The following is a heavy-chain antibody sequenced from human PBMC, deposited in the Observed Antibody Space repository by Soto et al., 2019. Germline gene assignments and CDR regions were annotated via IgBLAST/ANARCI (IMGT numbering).Heavy chain of an antibody. CDR1: GGSISGSYYY. D-gene: IGHD1-20*01. CDR2: VFYTGFT. CDR3: ASSQNGYNWNYFDH. J-gene: IGHJ4*02. Sequence: PSETLSLTCAVSGGSISGSYYYWAGFRRSPGRGPEWIGSVFYTGFTSYNPSLESRVSVSVDTSKNQFSLKVSAVTAADTAVYYCASSQNGYNWNYFDHWGQGALVTVSS. V-gene: IGHV4-39*01.